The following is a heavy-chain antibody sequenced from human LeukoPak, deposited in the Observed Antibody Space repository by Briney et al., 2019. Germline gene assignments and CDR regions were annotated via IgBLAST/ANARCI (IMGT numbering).Heavy chain of an antibody. Sequence: PSETLCLTCTVSGASVSSDTYYWNWMRQPPGKGLEWIGYIYGSGSTDYHPSLKSRVTISVDSSLNHLSLKLASVTPTDTAVYYCVANGEYWAQGTLVTVSS. V-gene: IGHV4-61*03. J-gene: IGHJ4*02. CDR1: GASVSSDTYY. CDR2: IYGSGST. CDR3: VANGEY.